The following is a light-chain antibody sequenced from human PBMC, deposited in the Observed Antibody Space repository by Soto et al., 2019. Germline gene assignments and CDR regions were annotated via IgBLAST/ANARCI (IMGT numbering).Light chain of an antibody. CDR2: LES. CDR1: QDISPW. CDR3: QQANIFPRT. Sequence: DVQMTQSPSSVSASVGDRVTITCRASQDISPWLAWYQQKPGQAPKLLIYLESVLQSGVPSRFSGSGSGTDFTLTITSLQPEDFATYYCQQANIFPRTFGQGTKLEIK. J-gene: IGKJ2*01. V-gene: IGKV1-12*01.